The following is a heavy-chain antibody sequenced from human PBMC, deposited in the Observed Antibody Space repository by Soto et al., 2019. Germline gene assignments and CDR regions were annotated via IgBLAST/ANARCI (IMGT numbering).Heavy chain of an antibody. J-gene: IGHJ5*02. CDR3: AKDCRGSYPNWFDP. CDR2: ISGSGGST. Sequence: GGSLRLSCAASGFTFSSYSMSRVRQAPGKGLEWVSAISGSGGSTYYADSVMGRFTISRDNSKNTLYLQMNSLRAEDTAVYYCAKDCRGSYPNWFDPWGQGTLVTVSS. CDR1: GFTFSSYS. D-gene: IGHD1-26*01. V-gene: IGHV3-23*01.